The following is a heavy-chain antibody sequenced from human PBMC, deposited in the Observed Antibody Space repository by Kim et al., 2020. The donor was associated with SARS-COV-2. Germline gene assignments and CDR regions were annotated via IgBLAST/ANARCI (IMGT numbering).Heavy chain of an antibody. CDR3: AKVVVMDGYNYYYYYGMDV. V-gene: IGHV3-23*01. CDR1: GFTFDTYA. Sequence: GGSLRHSCAASGFTFDTYAMSWVRQAPGKGLEWVSVISGNGVNKFYADSVRGRFTISRDNSKDTLYLQMNSLRDEDTALYYCAKVVVMDGYNYYYYYGMDVWGQGTTVTVSS. D-gene: IGHD3-22*01. CDR2: ISGNGVNK. J-gene: IGHJ6*02.